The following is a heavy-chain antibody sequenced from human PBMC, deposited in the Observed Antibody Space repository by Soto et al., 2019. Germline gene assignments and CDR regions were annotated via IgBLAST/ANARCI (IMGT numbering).Heavy chain of an antibody. J-gene: IGHJ6*02. CDR1: GGSISSGDYY. Sequence: SETLSLTCTVSGGSISSGDYYWSWIRQPPGKGLEWIGYIYYSGSTYYNPSLKSRVTISVDTSKNQFSLKLSSVTAADTAVYYCARDRITMVRGVDYYGMDVWGQGTTVTVSS. CDR2: IYYSGST. CDR3: ARDRITMVRGVDYYGMDV. D-gene: IGHD3-10*01. V-gene: IGHV4-30-4*01.